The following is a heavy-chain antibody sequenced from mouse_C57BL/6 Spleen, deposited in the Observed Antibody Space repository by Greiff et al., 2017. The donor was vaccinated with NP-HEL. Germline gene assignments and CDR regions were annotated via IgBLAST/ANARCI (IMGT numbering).Heavy chain of an antibody. CDR1: GYAFSSYW. CDR3: ARDYFGSSFYWYFDV. J-gene: IGHJ1*03. D-gene: IGHD1-1*01. Sequence: VQLQQSGAELVKPGASVKISCKASGYAFSSYWMNWVKQRPGKGLEWIGQIYPGDGDTNYNGKFKGKATLTADKSSSTAYIQLSSLTSEDSAVYCCARDYFGSSFYWYFDVWGTGTTVTVSS. CDR2: IYPGDGDT. V-gene: IGHV1-80*01.